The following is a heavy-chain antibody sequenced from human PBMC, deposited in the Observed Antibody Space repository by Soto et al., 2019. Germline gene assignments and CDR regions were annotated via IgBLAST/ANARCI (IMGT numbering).Heavy chain of an antibody. D-gene: IGHD2-15*01. Sequence: GTLSLSWAASGFTLSTCTMHWVRQAPGKGLEWVAVIPYAGNNEYYADSVKGRFTISRDNSKNTLYLQMSSLRVEDTAVYYWARDPGVRWWELTSWGQGTLVTVSS. CDR3: ARDPGVRWWELTS. CDR2: IPYAGNNE. V-gene: IGHV3-30-3*01. CDR1: GFTLSTCT. J-gene: IGHJ5*02.